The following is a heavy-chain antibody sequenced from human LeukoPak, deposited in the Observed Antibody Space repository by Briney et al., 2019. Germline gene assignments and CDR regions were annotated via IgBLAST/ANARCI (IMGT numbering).Heavy chain of an antibody. Sequence: EPGGSLRLSCAASGFTFSSYAMSWVRQAPGKGLEWVSAISGSGGSTYYADSVKGRFTISRDNSKNTLYLQMNSLRAEDTAVYYCAKIDSIAVAGEGDYWGQGTLVTVSS. V-gene: IGHV3-23*01. D-gene: IGHD6-19*01. CDR3: AKIDSIAVAGEGDY. CDR1: GFTFSSYA. CDR2: ISGSGGST. J-gene: IGHJ4*02.